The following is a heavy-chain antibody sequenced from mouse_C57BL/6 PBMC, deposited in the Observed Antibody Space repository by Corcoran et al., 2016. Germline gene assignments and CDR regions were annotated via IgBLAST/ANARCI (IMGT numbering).Heavy chain of an antibody. CDR1: GYTFTDYY. CDR2: IYPGSGNT. V-gene: IGHV1-76*01. CDR3: ARIYGSSGYFDV. J-gene: IGHJ1*03. D-gene: IGHD1-1*01. Sequence: QVQLKQSGAELVRPGASVKLSCKASGYTFTDYYINWVKQRPGQGLEWIARIYPGSGNTYYNEKFKGKATLTAEKSSSTAYMQLSSLTSEDSAVYFCARIYGSSGYFDVWGTGTTVTVSS.